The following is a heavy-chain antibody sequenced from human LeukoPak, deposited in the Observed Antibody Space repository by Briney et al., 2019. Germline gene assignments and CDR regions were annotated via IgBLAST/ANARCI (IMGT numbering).Heavy chain of an antibody. CDR3: ARGGSYRGRALDY. CDR1: GGSFSGYY. V-gene: IGHV4-34*01. D-gene: IGHD1-26*01. J-gene: IGHJ4*02. Sequence: SETLSLTCTVYGGSFSGYYWSWIRQPPGKGLEWMGEINHSGSTNYNPSLKSRVTISVDTSKNQFSLKLSSETAADTAVYYCARGGSYRGRALDYWGQGTLVTVSS. CDR2: INHSGST.